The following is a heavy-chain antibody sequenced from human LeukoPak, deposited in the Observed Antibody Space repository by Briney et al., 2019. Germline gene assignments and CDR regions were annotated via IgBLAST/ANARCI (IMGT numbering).Heavy chain of an antibody. CDR2: ISYDGSNK. V-gene: IGHV3-30-3*01. CDR1: GFTFSSYA. J-gene: IGHJ4*02. CDR3: ASHSGSYLGYFDY. D-gene: IGHD1-26*01. Sequence: PGRSLRHSCAASGFTFSSYAMHWVRQAPGKGLEWVAVISYDGSNKYYADSVKGRFTISRDNSKNTLYLQMNSLRAEDTAVYYCASHSGSYLGYFDYWGQGTLVTVSS.